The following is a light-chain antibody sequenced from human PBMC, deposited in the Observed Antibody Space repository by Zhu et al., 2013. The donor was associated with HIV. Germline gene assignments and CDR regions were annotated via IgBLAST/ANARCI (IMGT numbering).Light chain of an antibody. V-gene: IGKV3-20*01. CDR3: QQYGSSPIT. Sequence: EIVLTQSPATLSLSPGERATLSCRASQSVSGFLAWYQQKPGQAPRLLIYDVSNRATGIPVRFSGSGSGTDFTLTISRLEPEDFAVYYCQQYGSSPITFGQGTRLEIK. CDR2: DVS. CDR1: QSVSGF. J-gene: IGKJ5*01.